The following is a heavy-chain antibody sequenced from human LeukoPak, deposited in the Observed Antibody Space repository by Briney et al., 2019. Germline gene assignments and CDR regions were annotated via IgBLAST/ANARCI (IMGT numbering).Heavy chain of an antibody. J-gene: IGHJ4*02. Sequence: GGSLRLSCAASGFTFSSYAMSWVRQAPGKGLEWVSAISGSGSSTYYADSVKGRFTISRDNSKNTLYLQMNSLRAEDTAVYYCAKDRGSGWAFDYWGQGTLVIVSS. CDR1: GFTFSSYA. D-gene: IGHD6-19*01. CDR3: AKDRGSGWAFDY. V-gene: IGHV3-23*01. CDR2: ISGSGSST.